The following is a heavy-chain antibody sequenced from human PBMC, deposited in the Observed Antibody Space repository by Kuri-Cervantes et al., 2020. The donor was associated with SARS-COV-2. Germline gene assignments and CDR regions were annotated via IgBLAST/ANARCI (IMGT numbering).Heavy chain of an antibody. Sequence: GGSLRLSCAASGFTVSSNYMSWVRQAPGKGLEWVSIIYGGGSTYYADSVKGRFTISRDNSKNTLYLQMNSLRAEDTAVYYCARGYEARYSSSWYLDYWGQGTLVIVSS. CDR1: GFTVSSNY. CDR3: ARGYEARYSSSWYLDY. J-gene: IGHJ4*02. V-gene: IGHV3-53*01. CDR2: IYGGGST. D-gene: IGHD6-13*01.